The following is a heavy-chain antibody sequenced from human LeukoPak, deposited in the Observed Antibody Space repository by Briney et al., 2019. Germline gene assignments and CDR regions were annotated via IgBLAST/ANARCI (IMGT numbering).Heavy chain of an antibody. Sequence: PGGSLTLSCAASGFTFSTYAMTWVRQAPGKGLEWVSAISGTGGSTYYTYSVKGRFTISRDNSKNTLYLQMNSLRSDDTALYYCAIASIAAAARQGFWGQGTLVTVSS. J-gene: IGHJ4*02. CDR3: AIASIAAAARQGF. CDR1: GFTFSTYA. CDR2: ISGTGGST. V-gene: IGHV3-23*01. D-gene: IGHD6-13*01.